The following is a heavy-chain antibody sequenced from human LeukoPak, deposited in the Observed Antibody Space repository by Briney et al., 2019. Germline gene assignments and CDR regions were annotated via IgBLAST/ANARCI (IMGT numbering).Heavy chain of an antibody. CDR1: GFIVSSNY. CDR3: ARVYRALVRGVIGRDTDYYYSYYMDV. Sequence: GGSLRLSCAASGFIVSSNYMSWVREAPGKGLEWVSVIYSGGSTHYADSVKGRFTISRDNSKNTLYLQMNSLRAEDTAVYYCARVYRALVRGVIGRDTDYYYSYYMDVWGKGTTVTVSS. CDR2: IYSGGST. V-gene: IGHV3-66*01. D-gene: IGHD3-10*01. J-gene: IGHJ6*03.